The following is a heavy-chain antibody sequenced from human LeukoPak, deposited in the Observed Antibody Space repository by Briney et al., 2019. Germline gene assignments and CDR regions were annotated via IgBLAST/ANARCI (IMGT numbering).Heavy chain of an antibody. J-gene: IGHJ6*04. CDR1: GFSFSSYN. V-gene: IGHV3-21*01. Sequence: GGSLRLSCAASGFSFSSYNMNWVRQAPGKGLEWVSSITSSSTYTFYADSVKGRFTISRDNAKNSLYLQMNSLRAEDTAVYYCAELGITMIGGVWGKGTTVTISS. D-gene: IGHD3-10*02. CDR3: AELGITMIGGV. CDR2: ITSSSTYT.